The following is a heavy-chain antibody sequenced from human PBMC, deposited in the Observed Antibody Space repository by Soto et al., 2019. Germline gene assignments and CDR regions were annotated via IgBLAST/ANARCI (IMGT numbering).Heavy chain of an antibody. CDR2: ISSSGSTI. CDR1: GFTFSDYY. V-gene: IGHV3-11*01. CDR3: ARPLYYGSGSDAFDI. Sequence: GGSLRLSCAASGFTFSDYYMSWIRQAPGKGLEWVSYISSSGSTIYYADSVKGRFTISRDNAKNSLYLQMNSLRAEDTAVYDCARPLYYGSGSDAFDIWGQGTMVTVSS. J-gene: IGHJ3*02. D-gene: IGHD3-10*01.